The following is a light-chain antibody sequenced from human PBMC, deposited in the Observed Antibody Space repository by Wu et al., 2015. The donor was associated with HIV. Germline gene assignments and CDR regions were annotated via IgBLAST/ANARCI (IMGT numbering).Light chain of an antibody. CDR2: DTS. V-gene: IGKV3-15*01. CDR1: QSVSIN. J-gene: IGKJ4*01. Sequence: IILTQSPDTLSVSPGERVTLSCRASQSVSINLAWYQQRPGQAPRLLIYDTSTRATDVPDRFSGSGSGTEFTLAISSLQSEDFAVYYCQQYNNWPPLTFGGGTKVEIK. CDR3: QQYNNWPPLT.